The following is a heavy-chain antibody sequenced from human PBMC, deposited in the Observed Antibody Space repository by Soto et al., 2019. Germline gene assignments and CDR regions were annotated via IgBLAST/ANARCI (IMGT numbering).Heavy chain of an antibody. CDR1: GFTFSSYA. CDR2: ISGSGGST. D-gene: IGHD3-22*01. V-gene: IGHV3-23*01. CDR3: ANYSRAFNYDSYAYSALAY. Sequence: TGGSLRLSCASSGFTFSSYAMSLVRQAPGKGLEWVSAISGSGGSTYYADSVKGRFTISRDNSKNTLFLQLISLRAEDTAVYYCANYSRAFNYDSYAYSALAYWGQGPLVTVSS. J-gene: IGHJ4*02.